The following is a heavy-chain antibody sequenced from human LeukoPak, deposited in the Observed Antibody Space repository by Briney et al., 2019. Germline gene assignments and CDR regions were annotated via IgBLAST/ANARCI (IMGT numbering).Heavy chain of an antibody. D-gene: IGHD5-18*01. CDR1: GFTFSSYS. Sequence: PGGSLRLSCAASGFTFSSYSMNWVRQAPGKGLEWVSSISSSSSYIYYADSVKGRFTISRDNAKNSLYPQMNSLRAEDTAVYYCAREGGDSYGPNPLDYWGQGTLVTVSS. CDR3: AREGGDSYGPNPLDY. CDR2: ISSSSSYI. V-gene: IGHV3-21*01. J-gene: IGHJ4*02.